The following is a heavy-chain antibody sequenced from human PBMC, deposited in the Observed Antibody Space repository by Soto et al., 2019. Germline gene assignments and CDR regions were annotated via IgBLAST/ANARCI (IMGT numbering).Heavy chain of an antibody. Sequence: QLQLQESGSGLVKPSQTLSLTCAVSGGSISSGGYSWSWIRQPPGKGLEWIGYIYHSGSTYYNPSLKSRVTISVDRSKNQFSLKLSSVTAADTAVYYCARVVVAATLRANRYNWFDPWGQGTLVTVSS. CDR3: ARVVVAATLRANRYNWFDP. J-gene: IGHJ5*02. CDR1: GGSISSGGYS. CDR2: IYHSGST. D-gene: IGHD2-15*01. V-gene: IGHV4-30-2*01.